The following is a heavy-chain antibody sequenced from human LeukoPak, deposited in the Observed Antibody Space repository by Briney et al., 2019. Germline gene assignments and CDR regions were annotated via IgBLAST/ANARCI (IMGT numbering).Heavy chain of an antibody. V-gene: IGHV5-51*01. CDR1: GCSFTSYW. Sequence: GESLKISCKSSGCSFTSYWIGWVCQMPGKGLEWMGIMYPGDSDPRYSPSFQGQVTISADKSISTAHLQWSSLKASDTAMYYCAKLGYSYGYGYYFDYWGQGTLVTVSS. CDR3: AKLGYSYGYGYYFDY. D-gene: IGHD5-18*01. CDR2: MYPGDSDP. J-gene: IGHJ4*02.